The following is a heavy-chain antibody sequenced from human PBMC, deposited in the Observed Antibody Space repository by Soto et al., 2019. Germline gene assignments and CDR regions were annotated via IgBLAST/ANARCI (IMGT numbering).Heavy chain of an antibody. CDR1: GFTFSSYG. D-gene: IGHD3-10*01. Sequence: QVQLVESGGGVVQPGTSLRLSCAASGFTFSSYGMHWVRQAPGKGLEWVAVISYNGGKKYYGDSVKGRFTISRDNSEKMMYLQMNRLRAEDTAVYYCAKDHVGYYNGMDVWGQWTTVTVSS. J-gene: IGHJ6*02. CDR3: AKDHVGYYNGMDV. CDR2: ISYNGGKK. V-gene: IGHV3-30*18.